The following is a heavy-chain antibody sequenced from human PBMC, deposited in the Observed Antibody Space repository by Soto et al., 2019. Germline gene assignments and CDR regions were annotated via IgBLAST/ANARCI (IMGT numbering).Heavy chain of an antibody. V-gene: IGHV1-8*01. Sequence: QVQLVQSGAEVKKPGASVKVSCKASGYTFTSYDINWVRQATGQGLEWMGWMNPNSGNTGYAQKFQGRVTMTRNSFISTAYMELSSLRSEDTAVYYFAIFRYSGYDYSFDYCGQGALVTVSS. J-gene: IGHJ4*02. CDR2: MNPNSGNT. CDR3: AIFRYSGYDYSFDY. D-gene: IGHD5-12*01. CDR1: GYTFTSYD.